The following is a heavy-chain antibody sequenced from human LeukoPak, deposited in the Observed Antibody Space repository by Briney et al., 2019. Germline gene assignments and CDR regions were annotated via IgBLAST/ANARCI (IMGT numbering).Heavy chain of an antibody. CDR2: IYYSGST. D-gene: IGHD3-22*01. J-gene: IGHJ3*02. CDR1: GGSISSGGYY. Sequence: SETLSLTCTVSGGSISSGGYYWSWNRQHPGKGLEWIGYIYYSGSTYYNPSLKSRVTISVDTSKNQFSLKLSSVTAADTAVYYCAREPSYSSGYSYAFDIWGQGTMVTVSS. CDR3: AREPSYSSGYSYAFDI. V-gene: IGHV4-31*03.